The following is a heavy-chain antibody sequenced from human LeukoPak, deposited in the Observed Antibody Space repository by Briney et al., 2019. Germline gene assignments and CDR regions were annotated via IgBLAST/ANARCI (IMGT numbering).Heavy chain of an antibody. D-gene: IGHD3-10*01. CDR3: ARENVLLCFGESLAGYYFDY. J-gene: IGHJ4*02. CDR2: IYTSGST. Sequence: SETLSLTCTVSGGSISSYYWSWIRQPAGKGLEWIGRIYTSGSTNYNPSLKSRVTMSVDTSKNQFSLKLSSVTAADTAVYYCARENVLLCFGESLAGYYFDYWGQGTLVTVSS. CDR1: GGSISSYY. V-gene: IGHV4-4*07.